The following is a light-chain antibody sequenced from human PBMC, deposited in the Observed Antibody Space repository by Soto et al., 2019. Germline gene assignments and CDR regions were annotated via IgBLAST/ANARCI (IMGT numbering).Light chain of an antibody. J-gene: IGLJ2*01. Sequence: QSALTQPASVSGSPGQSITISCTGTSSDVCGYNYVSWYQLHPGKAPKLMIYEVSNRPSGVSNRFSGSKSGNTASLTISGLQAEDEADYYCSSYTSSSTGVLFGGGTKLTVL. CDR1: SSDVCGYNY. CDR3: SSYTSSSTGVL. CDR2: EVS. V-gene: IGLV2-14*01.